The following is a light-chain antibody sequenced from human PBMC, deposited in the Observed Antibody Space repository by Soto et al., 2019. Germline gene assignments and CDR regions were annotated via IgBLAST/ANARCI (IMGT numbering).Light chain of an antibody. J-gene: IGKJ2*01. CDR2: GAS. V-gene: IGKV3-15*01. Sequence: EIVMTQSPATLSVSPGERATLSCRASQSVSSNLAWYQQKPGQAPRLLIYGASTRATGIPARFSGSRSGTEFTLTISSLQSEDFAVYYCQQYSNWPPYTFGQGTKREIK. CDR1: QSVSSN. CDR3: QQYSNWPPYT.